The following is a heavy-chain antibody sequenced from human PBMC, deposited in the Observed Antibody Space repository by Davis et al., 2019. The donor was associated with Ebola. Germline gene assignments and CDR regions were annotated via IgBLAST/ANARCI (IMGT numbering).Heavy chain of an antibody. CDR1: GFTFSDYY. CDR3: FGAARKTTV. D-gene: IGHD6-6*01. Sequence: GESLKISCAASGFTFSDYYMSWIRQAPGKGLEWVSYISSSSSYTNYADSVKGRFTISRDNAKNPLYLQMNSLRAEDTAVYYCFGAARKTTVWGQGTLVTVSS. CDR2: ISSSSSYT. V-gene: IGHV3-11*06. J-gene: IGHJ4*02.